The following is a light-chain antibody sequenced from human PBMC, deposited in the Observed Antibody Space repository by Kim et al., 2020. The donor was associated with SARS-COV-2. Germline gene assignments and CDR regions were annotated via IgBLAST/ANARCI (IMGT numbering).Light chain of an antibody. Sequence: ASVGKRVTITCRASQSVSSWLAWYQQKAGKAPKLLIYKASSLERGAPSRISGSGSGTEFTLTISSLQPDDFATYYCQQYNSFPWTFGQGTKVDIK. CDR2: KAS. CDR1: QSVSSW. CDR3: QQYNSFPWT. J-gene: IGKJ1*01. V-gene: IGKV1-5*03.